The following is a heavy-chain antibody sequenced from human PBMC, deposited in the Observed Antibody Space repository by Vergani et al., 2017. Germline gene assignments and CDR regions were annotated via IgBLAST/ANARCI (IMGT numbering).Heavy chain of an antibody. CDR2: INPSGGST. J-gene: IGHJ4*02. CDR1: GYTFTSYY. D-gene: IGHD3-10*01. V-gene: IGHV1-46*01. CDR3: ARGGGSGSYLFDY. Sequence: QVQLVQSGAEVKKPGASVKVSCKASGYTFTSYYMHWVRQAPGQGLEWMGIINPSGGSTSYAQKFQGRVTITADKSTSTAYMELSSLRSEDTAVYYCARGGGSGSYLFDYWGQGTLVTVSS.